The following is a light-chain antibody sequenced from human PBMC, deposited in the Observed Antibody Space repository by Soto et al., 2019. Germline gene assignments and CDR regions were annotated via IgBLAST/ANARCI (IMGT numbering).Light chain of an antibody. CDR1: NIGRKS. Sequence: SYELTQPPSVSLAPGEKASIACGGDNIGRKSVHWYQQKPGQAPVVVMYYDRDRPSGIPERFSGSNSGNTATLTISWVEAGDEADYYCQVYDSSSDHFVFGTVTKVTVL. CDR3: QVYDSSSDHFV. CDR2: YDR. V-gene: IGLV3-21*04. J-gene: IGLJ1*01.